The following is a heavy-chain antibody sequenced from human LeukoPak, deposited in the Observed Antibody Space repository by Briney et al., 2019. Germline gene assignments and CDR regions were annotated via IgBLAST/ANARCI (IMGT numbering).Heavy chain of an antibody. V-gene: IGHV1-2*06. J-gene: IGHJ4*02. CDR3: ARLVRGAQRE. D-gene: IGHD3-10*01. CDR2: INPNNGAT. CDR1: GYTLTGYY. Sequence: ASVKVSCKASGYTLTGYYMHWVRQAPGQGLEWMGRINPNNGATNYAQKLQGRVTMTTDTSTSTAYMELRSLRSDDTAVYYCARLVRGAQREWGQGTLVTVSS.